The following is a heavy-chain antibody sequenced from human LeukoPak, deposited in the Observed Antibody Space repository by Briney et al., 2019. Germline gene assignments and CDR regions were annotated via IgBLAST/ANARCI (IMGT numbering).Heavy chain of an antibody. J-gene: IGHJ5*02. CDR2: TYYRSKWYN. CDR1: GDSVSSNSAA. Sequence: SQTLSLTCAISGDSVSSNSAAWNWIRQSPSRGLEWLGRTYYRSKWYNDYAVSVKSRITINPDTSKNQFSLKLSSVTAADTAVYYCARANPTYYYDSSGPLDPWGQGTLVTVSS. D-gene: IGHD3-22*01. CDR3: ARANPTYYYDSSGPLDP. V-gene: IGHV6-1*01.